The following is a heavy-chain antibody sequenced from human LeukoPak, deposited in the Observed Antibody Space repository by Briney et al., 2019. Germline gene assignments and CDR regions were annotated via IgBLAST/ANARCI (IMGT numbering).Heavy chain of an antibody. CDR3: ARANPYYDSSGYLLRY. CDR2: INHSGST. V-gene: IGHV4-34*01. D-gene: IGHD3-22*01. Sequence: SETLSLTCAVYGGSFSGYYWRWLRQPPGKGLEWLGEINHSGSTNYNPSLKRRVTISVDTSKKQFALKLSSVADADTAVYYCARANPYYDSSGYLLRYWGQGTLVTVSS. J-gene: IGHJ4*02. CDR1: GGSFSGYY.